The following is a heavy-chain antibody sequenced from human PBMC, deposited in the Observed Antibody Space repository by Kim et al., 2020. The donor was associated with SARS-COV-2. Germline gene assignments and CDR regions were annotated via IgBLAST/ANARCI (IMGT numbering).Heavy chain of an antibody. V-gene: IGHV1-3*01. CDR3: ARDLLDSSGYISLLGY. CDR2: INAGNGNT. Sequence: ASVKVSCKASGYTFTSYAMHWVRQAPGQRLEWMGWINAGNGNTKYSQKFQGRVTITRDTSASTAYMELSSLRSEDTAVYYCARDLLDSSGYISLLGYWGQGTLVTVSS. D-gene: IGHD3-22*01. J-gene: IGHJ4*02. CDR1: GYTFTSYA.